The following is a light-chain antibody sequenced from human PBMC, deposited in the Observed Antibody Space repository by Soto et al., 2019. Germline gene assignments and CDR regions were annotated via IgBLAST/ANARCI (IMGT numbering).Light chain of an antibody. CDR1: SSDVGSYNL. CDR2: EGS. Sequence: QSVLTQPASVSGSPGQSITISCTGTSSDVGSYNLVSWYQQHPGKAPKLMIYEGSKRPSGVSNRFSGSKSGNTASLTISGLQAEDEADYYCCSYAGIDVVFGGGTKVTVL. CDR3: CSYAGIDVV. J-gene: IGLJ2*01. V-gene: IGLV2-23*01.